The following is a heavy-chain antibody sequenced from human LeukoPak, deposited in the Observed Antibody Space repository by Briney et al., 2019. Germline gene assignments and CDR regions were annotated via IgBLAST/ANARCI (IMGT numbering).Heavy chain of an antibody. J-gene: IGHJ4*02. CDR1: GGTFSSYA. Sequence: SVKVSCKASGGTFSSYAISWVRQAPGQGLEWMGGIIPIFGTANYAQKFQGRVTITADESTSTAYMELSSLRSEDTAVYYCARPSSGWVTSLDYWGQGTLVTVSS. D-gene: IGHD6-19*01. CDR3: ARPSSGWVTSLDY. CDR2: IIPIFGTA. V-gene: IGHV1-69*13.